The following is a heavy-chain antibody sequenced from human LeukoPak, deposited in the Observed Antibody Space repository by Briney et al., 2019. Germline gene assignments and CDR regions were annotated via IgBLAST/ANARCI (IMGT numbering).Heavy chain of an antibody. V-gene: IGHV3-30*18. Sequence: PGGSLRLSCAASGFTFSSYGMHWVRQSPGKGLEWVAVISHDGGDKYFADSVKGRFTISRDNSKNTLYLQMNSLRAEDTAVYYCAKDRKRWEYSFDSWGQGTLVTVSS. CDR1: GFTFSSYG. J-gene: IGHJ4*02. D-gene: IGHD1-26*01. CDR2: ISHDGGDK. CDR3: AKDRKRWEYSFDS.